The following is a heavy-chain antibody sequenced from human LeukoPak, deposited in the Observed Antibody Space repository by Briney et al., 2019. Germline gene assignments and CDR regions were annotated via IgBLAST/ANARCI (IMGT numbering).Heavy chain of an antibody. J-gene: IGHJ2*01. D-gene: IGHD1-26*01. V-gene: IGHV4-4*09. Sequence: PSETLSLTCAVYGGSFSSYYWSWIRQPPGKGLEWIGYIYTSGSTNYNPSLKSRVTISVDTSKNQFSLKLSSVTAADTAVYYCASLVGATTYWYFDLWGRGTLVTVSS. CDR1: GGSFSSYY. CDR3: ASLVGATTYWYFDL. CDR2: IYTSGST.